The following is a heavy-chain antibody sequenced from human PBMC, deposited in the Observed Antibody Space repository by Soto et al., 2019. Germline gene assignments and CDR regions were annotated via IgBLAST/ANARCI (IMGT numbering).Heavy chain of an antibody. D-gene: IGHD2-15*01. CDR3: ARGYCSGGSCYRANWFDP. V-gene: IGHV4-59*01. CDR1: GGSISSYY. CDR2: IYYSGST. Sequence: QVQLQESGPGLVKPSETLSLTCTVSGGSISSYYWSWIRQPPGKGLEWIGYIYYSGSTNYNPSLKSRVTLSVDTSKSQFSLKLSSVTAADTAVYYWARGYCSGGSCYRANWFDPWGQGTLVTVSS. J-gene: IGHJ5*02.